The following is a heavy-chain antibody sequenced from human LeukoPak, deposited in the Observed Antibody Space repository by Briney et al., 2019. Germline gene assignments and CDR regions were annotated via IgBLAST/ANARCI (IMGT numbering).Heavy chain of an antibody. CDR1: GYTLTELS. Sequence: ASVKVSCKVSGYTLTELSMHWVRQAPGKGLEWMGGFDPEDGETIYAQKFQGRVTMTRDTSTSTVYMELSSLRSEDTAVYYCARHDILTGYYRPYFDYWGQGTLVTVSS. V-gene: IGHV1-24*01. CDR2: FDPEDGET. D-gene: IGHD3-9*01. J-gene: IGHJ4*02. CDR3: ARHDILTGYYRPYFDY.